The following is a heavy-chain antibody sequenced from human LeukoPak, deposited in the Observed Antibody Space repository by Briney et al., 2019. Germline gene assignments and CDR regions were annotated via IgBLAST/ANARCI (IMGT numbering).Heavy chain of an antibody. V-gene: IGHV3-74*01. J-gene: IGHJ6*03. CDR1: GFTFSSYA. Sequence: GGSLRLSCAASGFTFSSYAMSWVRQAPGKGLVWVSRINSDGSSTSYADSVKGRFTISRDNAKNSLYLQMNSLRAEDTAVYYCARGRRIYCSSTSCPRGDYYYYYMDVWGKGTTVTISS. CDR2: INSDGSST. D-gene: IGHD2-2*01. CDR3: ARGRRIYCSSTSCPRGDYYYYYMDV.